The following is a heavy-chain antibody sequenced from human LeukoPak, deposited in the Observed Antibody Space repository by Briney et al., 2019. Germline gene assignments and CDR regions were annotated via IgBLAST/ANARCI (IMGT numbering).Heavy chain of an antibody. Sequence: PGRSLRLSCAASGFTFDDYAMHWVRQAPGKGLEWVAVISYDGNNKYYADSVKGRFTISRDNSKNMLYLQMNSLRAEDTAVYYCAKDLSVGSGWSPVLDYWGQGTLVTVSS. J-gene: IGHJ4*02. CDR1: GFTFDDYA. CDR2: ISYDGNNK. V-gene: IGHV3-30*18. CDR3: AKDLSVGSGWSPVLDY. D-gene: IGHD6-19*01.